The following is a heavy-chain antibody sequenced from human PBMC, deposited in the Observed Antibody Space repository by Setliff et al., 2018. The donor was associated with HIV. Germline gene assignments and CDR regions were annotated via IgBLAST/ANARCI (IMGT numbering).Heavy chain of an antibody. CDR2: IGTGGDT. CDR3: AREIVILYTGGHYLYGIDV. Sequence: GGSLRLSCEASGFIFSNHDFHWVRQAAAKGLEWVAAIGTGGDTYYVDSVKGRFTISRENARNSLYLQMNSLRAGDTAVYYCAREIVILYTGGHYLYGIDVWGQGTAVTVSS. D-gene: IGHD3-22*01. V-gene: IGHV3-13*01. J-gene: IGHJ6*02. CDR1: GFIFSNHD.